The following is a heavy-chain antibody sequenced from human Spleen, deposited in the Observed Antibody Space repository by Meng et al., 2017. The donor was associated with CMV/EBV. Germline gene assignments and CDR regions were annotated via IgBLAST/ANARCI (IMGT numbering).Heavy chain of an antibody. Sequence: SETLSLTCTVSGGSISSSGYYWGWIRQPPGKGLEWIGNVYYSGSTNYNPSHKSRVSISLDTSRNQVSLNLGSATAADTAVYYCASVRSAFDVWGHGTMVTVSS. CDR3: ASVRSAFDV. CDR1: GGSISSSGYY. V-gene: IGHV4-39*01. CDR2: VYYSGST. J-gene: IGHJ3*01.